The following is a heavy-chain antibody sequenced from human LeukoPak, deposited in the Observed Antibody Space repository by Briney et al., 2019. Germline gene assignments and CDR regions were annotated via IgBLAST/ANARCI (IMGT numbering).Heavy chain of an antibody. D-gene: IGHD1-26*01. CDR1: GGSISSYY. J-gene: IGHJ4*02. Sequence: SETLSLTCTVSGGSISSYYWTWIRQPPGKGLEWVGYIYYSGSTNYNPSLKSRVTISVDTSKNQFSLKLTSVTAADTAVYYCARGVNSGYFDYCGQGTLVTVSS. V-gene: IGHV4-59*01. CDR2: IYYSGST. CDR3: ARGVNSGYFDY.